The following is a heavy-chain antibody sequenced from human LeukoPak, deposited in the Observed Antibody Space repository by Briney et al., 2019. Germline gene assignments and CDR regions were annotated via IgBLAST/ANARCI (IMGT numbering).Heavy chain of an antibody. V-gene: IGHV3-15*01. D-gene: IGHD1-20*01. CDR2: IKSINDGGTT. CDR1: GFTFNNAW. J-gene: IGHJ4*02. Sequence: GGSLRLSCAASGFTFNNAWMSWVRQAPGKGLEWVGRIKSINDGGTTDYAAPVKGRFTISRDDSKDTLYLQMHSLKTEDTAVYYCTTLTDPDYWGQGTLVTVSS. CDR3: TTLTDPDY.